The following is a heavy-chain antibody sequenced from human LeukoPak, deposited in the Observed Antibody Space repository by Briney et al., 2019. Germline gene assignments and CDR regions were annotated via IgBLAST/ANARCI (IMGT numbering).Heavy chain of an antibody. V-gene: IGHV3-23*01. CDR3: AKVFDSGFDY. D-gene: IGHD3-22*01. CDR2: ISNNGGTT. Sequence: GGSLRLSCAASGFTFSSFPMSWVRQAPGKGLEWVSAISNNGGTTYYADSVRGRFTISRDNSKNTLYLQMNSLRAEDTAVYYCAKVFDSGFDYWGQGTLVTVSS. CDR1: GFTFSSFP. J-gene: IGHJ4*02.